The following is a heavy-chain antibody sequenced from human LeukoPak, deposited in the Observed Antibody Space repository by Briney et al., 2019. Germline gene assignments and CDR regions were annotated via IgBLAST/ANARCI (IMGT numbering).Heavy chain of an antibody. D-gene: IGHD3-22*01. Sequence: GGSLRLSCAASGFTFSSYSMNWVRQAPGKGLEWVSSISSSSSYIYYADSVKGRSTISRDNAKNSLYLQMNSLRAEDTAVYYCARDITMIVVAYDYWGQGTLVTVSS. J-gene: IGHJ4*02. CDR1: GFTFSSYS. CDR2: ISSSSSYI. V-gene: IGHV3-21*01. CDR3: ARDITMIVVAYDY.